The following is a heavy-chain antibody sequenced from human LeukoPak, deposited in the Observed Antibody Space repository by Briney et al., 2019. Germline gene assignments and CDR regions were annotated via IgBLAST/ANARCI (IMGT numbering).Heavy chain of an antibody. J-gene: IGHJ5*02. CDR2: LNEDGSTA. D-gene: IGHD1-26*01. CDR1: GLTFSLYW. V-gene: IGHV3-74*01. CDR3: VRERIYYSDLAYKERENFDP. Sequence: PGGSLRLSCAASGLTFSLYWMHWVRQGPGKGLMWVSRLNEDGSTADYADSVKGRFTMSRDNAKGKVFLEMRGLTVEDTAIYFCVRERIYYSDLAYKERENFDPWGRGTLVTVSS.